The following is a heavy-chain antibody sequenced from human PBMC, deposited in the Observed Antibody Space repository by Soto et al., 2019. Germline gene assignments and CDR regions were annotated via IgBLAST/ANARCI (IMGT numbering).Heavy chain of an antibody. J-gene: IGHJ3*02. CDR1: GGSISSGDYY. CDR3: ARQVTEWFGEFKAHAGAFDI. Sequence: SETLSLTCTVSGGSISSGDYYWSWIRQPPGKGLEWIGYIYYSGSTNYNPSLKSRVTISVDTSKNQFSLKLSSVTAADTAVYYCARQVTEWFGEFKAHAGAFDIWGQGTMVTVSS. CDR2: IYYSGST. D-gene: IGHD3-10*01. V-gene: IGHV4-61*08.